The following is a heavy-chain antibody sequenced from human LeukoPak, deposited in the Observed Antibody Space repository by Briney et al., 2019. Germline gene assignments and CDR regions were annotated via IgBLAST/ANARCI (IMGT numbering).Heavy chain of an antibody. D-gene: IGHD2-21*01. CDR2: ISSTSAYI. CDR3: AKDQTYCSGDCYSWVDY. J-gene: IGHJ4*02. CDR1: GFALKSYS. V-gene: IGHV3-21*01. Sequence: GGSLRLSCAGSGFALKSYSLSWVRQAPGKGLEWVSSISSTSAYIYYADSVKGRFTISRDNSKNTLYLQMYSLRVEDTAVYYCAKDQTYCSGDCYSWVDYWGQGTLVTVSS.